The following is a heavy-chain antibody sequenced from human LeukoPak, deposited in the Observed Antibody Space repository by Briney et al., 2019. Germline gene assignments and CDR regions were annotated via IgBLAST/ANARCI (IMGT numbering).Heavy chain of an antibody. V-gene: IGHV3-15*04. CDR2: IGSKTNGGTT. CDR1: GGSFSGYY. D-gene: IGHD4-17*01. J-gene: IGHJ4*02. Sequence: PSETLSLTCAVYGGSFSGYYWSWIRQPPGKGLEWVGRIGSKTNGGTTVYAAPVQGRFTISRDDSKNTLSLQMNSLKTEDTAVYYCTTDPAGVTTVTSPNYYFDYWGQGTLVTVSS. CDR3: TTDPAGVTTVTSPNYYFDY.